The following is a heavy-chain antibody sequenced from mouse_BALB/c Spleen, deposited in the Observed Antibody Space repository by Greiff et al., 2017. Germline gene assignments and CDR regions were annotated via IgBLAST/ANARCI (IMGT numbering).Heavy chain of an antibody. CDR1: GFSLTSYG. Sequence: QVQLQQSGPGLVQPSQSLSITCTVSGFSLTSYGVHWVRQSPGKGLEWLGVIWSGGSTDYNAAFISRLSISKDNSKSQVFFKMNSLQANDTAIYYCARKNWDGAFDYWGQGTTLTVSS. CDR3: ARKNWDGAFDY. CDR2: IWSGGST. D-gene: IGHD4-1*01. J-gene: IGHJ2*01. V-gene: IGHV2-2*02.